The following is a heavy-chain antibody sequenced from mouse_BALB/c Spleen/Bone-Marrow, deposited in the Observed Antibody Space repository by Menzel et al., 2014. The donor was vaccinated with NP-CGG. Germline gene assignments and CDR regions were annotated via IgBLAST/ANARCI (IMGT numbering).Heavy chain of an antibody. V-gene: IGHV1S81*02. CDR1: GYTFTSYY. D-gene: IGHD5-1*01. J-gene: IGHJ4*01. CDR3: TSLPH. CDR2: INPSNGGT. Sequence: VHLVESGAELVKPGASVKLSCKASGYTFTSYYMYWVKQRPGQGLVWIGEINPSNGGTNFNEKFKSRATLTVDKSSSTAYMQLSSLTSEDSAVYYCTSLPHWGQGTSVTVSS.